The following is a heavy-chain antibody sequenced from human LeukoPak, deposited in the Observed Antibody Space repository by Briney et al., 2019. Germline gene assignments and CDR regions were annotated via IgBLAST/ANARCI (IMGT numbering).Heavy chain of an antibody. V-gene: IGHV4-39*01. CDR3: ARPRQWLGPFDY. J-gene: IGHJ4*02. CDR1: GGSISSDNHY. Sequence: PSETLSLTCTVSGGSISSDNHYWGWIRQPPGKGLEWIGSIYYSGSTYYNPSLKSRVTISVDTSKNQFSLKLSSVTAADTAVYYCARPRQWLGPFDYWGQGTLVTVSS. D-gene: IGHD6-19*01. CDR2: IYYSGST.